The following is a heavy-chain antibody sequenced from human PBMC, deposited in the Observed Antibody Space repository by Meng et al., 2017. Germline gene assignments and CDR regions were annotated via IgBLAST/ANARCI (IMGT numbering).Heavy chain of an antibody. CDR1: GSSVTTSI. Sequence: VQLGGTGGGFTRLWGSRSLSFTASGSSVTTSIMSWVRQAPGKGLEWVSVISSGGSTYYADSVKGRFSISRDNSKNTLYLQMNSLRAEDTAVYFCARDSSSGWYHNYWGQGTLVTVSS. CDR3: ARDSSSGWYHNY. D-gene: IGHD6-19*01. CDR2: ISSGGST. V-gene: IGHV3-53*02. J-gene: IGHJ4*02.